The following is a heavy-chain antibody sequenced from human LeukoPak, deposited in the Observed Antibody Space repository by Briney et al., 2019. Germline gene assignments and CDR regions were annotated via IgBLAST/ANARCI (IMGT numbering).Heavy chain of an antibody. D-gene: IGHD3-16*01. CDR2: IYYSGST. CDR3: ARQFVGAHDSDI. CDR1: GGSISSSSYY. V-gene: IGHV4-39*01. J-gene: IGHJ3*02. Sequence: SETLSLTCTVSGGSISSSSYYWGWIRQPPGKGLEWIGSIYYSGSTYYNPSLKSRVTISVDTSKNQFSLKLSSVTAADTAVYYCARQFVGAHDSDIWGQGTMVTVSS.